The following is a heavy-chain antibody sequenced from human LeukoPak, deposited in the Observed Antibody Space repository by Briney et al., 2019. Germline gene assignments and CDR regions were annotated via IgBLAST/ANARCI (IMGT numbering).Heavy chain of an antibody. Sequence: SQTLSLTCTVSGGSISSGGYYWSWIRQPPGKGLEWIGEINHSGSTNYNPSLKSRVTISVDTSKNQFSLKLSSVTAADTAVYYCARRRIAAAASGYFQHWGQGTLVTVSS. J-gene: IGHJ1*01. CDR3: ARRRIAAAASGYFQH. CDR2: INHSGST. D-gene: IGHD6-13*01. CDR1: GGSISSGGYY. V-gene: IGHV4-30-2*01.